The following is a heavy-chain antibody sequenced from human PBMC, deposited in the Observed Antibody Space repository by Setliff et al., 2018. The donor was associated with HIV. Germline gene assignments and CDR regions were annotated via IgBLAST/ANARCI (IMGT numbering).Heavy chain of an antibody. J-gene: IGHJ6*03. CDR2: IIPIFGRA. Sequence: SVKVSCKASGGTFSSYAISWVRRAPGQGLEWMGGIIPIFGRANSAQKFQGRVTITADESTSTAYMELTSLRFDDTAMYYCVRGVQSPPHYSYYYMDVWGEGTMVTVSS. V-gene: IGHV1-69*13. CDR1: GGTFSSYA. D-gene: IGHD3-3*01. CDR3: VRGVQSPPHYSYYYMDV.